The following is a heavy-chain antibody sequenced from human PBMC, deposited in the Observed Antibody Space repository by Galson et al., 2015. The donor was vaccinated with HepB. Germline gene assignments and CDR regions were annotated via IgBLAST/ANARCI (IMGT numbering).Heavy chain of an antibody. CDR3: ARDLGIVVSLKGLNWFDP. D-gene: IGHD2-21*01. CDR1: GFTFSSYS. V-gene: IGHV3-21*01. CDR2: ISSSSSYI. Sequence: SLRLSCAASGFTFSSYSMNWVRQAPGKGLEWVSSISSSSSYIYYADSVKGRFTISRDNAKNSLYLQMNSLRAEDTAVYYCARDLGIVVSLKGLNWFDPWGQGTLVTVSS. J-gene: IGHJ5*02.